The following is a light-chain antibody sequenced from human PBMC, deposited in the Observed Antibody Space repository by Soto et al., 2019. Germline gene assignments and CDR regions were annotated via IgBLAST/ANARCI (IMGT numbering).Light chain of an antibody. V-gene: IGLV1-44*01. J-gene: IGLJ3*02. Sequence: QSVLTQPPSVSATPGQGVILSCSGGDSNIGSTAVNWYQQLPGTAPRLLISSSNQRPSGVPDRISGSKSGTSASLAISGLQSEDEADYYCAAWDDDLHVWLFGGGTQLTVL. CDR1: DSNIGSTA. CDR3: AAWDDDLHVWL. CDR2: SSN.